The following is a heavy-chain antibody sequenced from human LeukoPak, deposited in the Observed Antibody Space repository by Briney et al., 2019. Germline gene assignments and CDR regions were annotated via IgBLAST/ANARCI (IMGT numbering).Heavy chain of an antibody. Sequence: SVKVSCKASGGTLSSYAISWVRQAPGQGLEWMGRIIPILGIANYAQKFQGRVTITADKSTSTAYMELSSLRSEDTAVYYCARDKEGDAFDIWGQGTMVTVSS. V-gene: IGHV1-69*04. CDR3: ARDKEGDAFDI. CDR2: IIPILGIA. CDR1: GGTLSSYA. J-gene: IGHJ3*02.